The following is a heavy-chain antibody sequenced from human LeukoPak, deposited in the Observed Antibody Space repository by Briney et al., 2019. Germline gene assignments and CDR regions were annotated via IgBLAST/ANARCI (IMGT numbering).Heavy chain of an antibody. V-gene: IGHV4-34*01. CDR3: ARAGYDILTGYYRDY. CDR1: GGSFSGYY. J-gene: IGHJ4*02. D-gene: IGHD3-9*01. CDR2: INHSGST. Sequence: SETLSLTCAVDGGSFSGYYWSWIRQPPGKGLEWNGEINHSGSTNYNPSLKSRVTISVDTSKNQFSLKLSSVTAADTAVYYCARAGYDILTGYYRDYWGQGTLVTVSS.